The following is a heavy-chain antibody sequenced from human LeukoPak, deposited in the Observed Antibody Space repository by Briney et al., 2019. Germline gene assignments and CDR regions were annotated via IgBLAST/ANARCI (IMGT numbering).Heavy chain of an antibody. V-gene: IGHV4-34*01. J-gene: IGHJ6*02. CDR2: INHSGST. D-gene: IGHD5-12*01. CDR1: GGSFSGYY. Sequence: PSETLSLTYAVYGGSFSGYYWSWIRQPPGKGLGWIGEINHSGSTNYNPSLKSRVTISVDTSKNQFSLKLSSVTAADTAVYYCARWLPDYYYYGMDVWGQGTTVTVSS. CDR3: ARWLPDYYYYGMDV.